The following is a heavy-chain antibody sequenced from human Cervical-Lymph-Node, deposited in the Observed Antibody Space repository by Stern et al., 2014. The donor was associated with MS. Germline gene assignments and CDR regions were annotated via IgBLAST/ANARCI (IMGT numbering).Heavy chain of an antibody. D-gene: IGHD1-26*01. CDR3: ARGKGGNYSAKYAMDV. V-gene: IGHV1-2*06. CDR2: IHPNSGAT. Sequence: QVQLVQSGAEVKKPGASVTVSCKASGYTFTDHYMHWVRQAPGQGLEWMGRIHPNSGATNYGQKFQGRVTMTRDTSSNTAYMELSRLKADDTAVYYCARGKGGNYSAKYAMDVWGQGTTVTVSS. CDR1: GYTFTDHY. J-gene: IGHJ6*02.